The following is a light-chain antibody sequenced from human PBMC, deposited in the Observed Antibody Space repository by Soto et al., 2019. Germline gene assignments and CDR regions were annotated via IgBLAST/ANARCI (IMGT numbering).Light chain of an antibody. J-gene: IGKJ2*01. Sequence: EIVMTQSSATLSASPGERATLSCRASQRVSSNLAWYQQKPGQAPRLLIYGASTRATGIPARFSGSGSETEFTLTISSLQSEDFAVYYCQQYNNWPPYTFGQGTKVDIK. CDR3: QQYNNWPPYT. V-gene: IGKV3-15*01. CDR2: GAS. CDR1: QRVSSN.